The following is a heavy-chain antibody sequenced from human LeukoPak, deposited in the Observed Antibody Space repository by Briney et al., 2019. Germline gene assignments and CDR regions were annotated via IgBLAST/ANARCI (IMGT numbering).Heavy chain of an antibody. J-gene: IGHJ5*02. CDR1: GGSISSSNW. Sequence: SETLSLTCAVSGGSISSSNWWSWVRQPPGKGLEWIGYIYHSGSTYYNPSLKSRVTISVDRSKNQFSLKLSSVTAADTAVYYCARELDSSGYSSWFDPWGQGTLVTVSS. CDR2: IYHSGST. V-gene: IGHV4-4*02. CDR3: ARELDSSGYSSWFDP. D-gene: IGHD3-22*01.